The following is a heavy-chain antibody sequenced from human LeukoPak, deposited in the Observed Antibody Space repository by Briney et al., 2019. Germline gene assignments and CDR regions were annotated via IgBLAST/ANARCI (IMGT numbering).Heavy chain of an antibody. J-gene: IGHJ4*02. V-gene: IGHV3-48*03. CDR1: GFTSSSYE. D-gene: IGHD4-23*01. CDR3: AGGNGH. Sequence: PGGSLRLSCVASGFTSSSYEMNWVRQAPGQGLEWVSYISSSGGLMNYADSVKGRFTISRDNAKNSLYLQMNSLRVEDTAFYYCAGGNGHWGQGTLVTVSS. CDR2: ISSSGGLM.